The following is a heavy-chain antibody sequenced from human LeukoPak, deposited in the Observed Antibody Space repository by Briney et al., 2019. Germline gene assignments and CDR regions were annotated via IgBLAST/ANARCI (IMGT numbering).Heavy chain of an antibody. V-gene: IGHV1-8*01. D-gene: IGHD6-19*01. CDR1: GYTFTSYD. Sequence: GASVKVSCKASGYTFTSYDINWVRQATEQGLEWMGWMNPNSGNTGYAQKFQGRVTMTRNTSISTAYMELSSLRSEDTAVYYCASSYSSGWYGYWFDPWGQGTLVTVSS. CDR2: MNPNSGNT. CDR3: ASSYSSGWYGYWFDP. J-gene: IGHJ5*02.